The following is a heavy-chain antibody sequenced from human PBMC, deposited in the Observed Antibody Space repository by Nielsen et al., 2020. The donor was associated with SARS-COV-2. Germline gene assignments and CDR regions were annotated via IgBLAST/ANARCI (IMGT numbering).Heavy chain of an antibody. CDR3: ARGTKNSVGRWLQFPFDY. Sequence: ASVKVSCKASGYTFTIYAMHWVRQAPGQRLEWMGWINAGNGNTKYSQKFLGRVTITRDTSASTAYMELSSLRSEDTAVYYCARGTKNSVGRWLQFPFDYWGQGTLVTVSS. J-gene: IGHJ4*02. CDR2: INAGNGNT. V-gene: IGHV1-3*01. D-gene: IGHD5-24*01. CDR1: GYTFTIYA.